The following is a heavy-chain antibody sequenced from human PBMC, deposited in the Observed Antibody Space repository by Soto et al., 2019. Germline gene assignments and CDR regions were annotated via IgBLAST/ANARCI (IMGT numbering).Heavy chain of an antibody. V-gene: IGHV3-48*02. CDR1: GFSFSDYS. CDR3: ARLPKGSLVTA. CDR2: ISSSSDDI. Sequence: QLVESGGGLVYPGGSLRLSCVGSGFSFSDYSMNWVRQAPGKGLQWISYISSSSDDIHYADSVKGRFSVSRDNAKNALFLQMNSLRDDDTAIYYCARLPKGSLVTAWGQGTQVTVSS. D-gene: IGHD2-21*02. J-gene: IGHJ4*02.